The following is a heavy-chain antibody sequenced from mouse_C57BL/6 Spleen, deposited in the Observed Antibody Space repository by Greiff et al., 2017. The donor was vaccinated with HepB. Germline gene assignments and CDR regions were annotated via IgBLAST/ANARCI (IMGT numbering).Heavy chain of an antibody. CDR2: IYPRSGNT. J-gene: IGHJ4*01. D-gene: IGHD1-1*01. CDR3: ARKATRVAEAMDY. Sequence: VQLQQSGAELARPGASVKLSCKASGYTFTSYGISWVKQRTGQGLEWIGEIYPRSGNTYYNEKFKGKATLTADKSSSTAYMELRSLTSEASAVYSCARKATRVAEAMDYWGQGTTVTVSS. V-gene: IGHV1-81*01. CDR1: GYTFTSYG.